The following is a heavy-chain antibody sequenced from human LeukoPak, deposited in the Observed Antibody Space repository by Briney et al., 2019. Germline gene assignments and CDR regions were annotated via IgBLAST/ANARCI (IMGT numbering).Heavy chain of an antibody. CDR1: GGSISSYC. CDR3: ARAWATDYFDY. CDR2: MYYSGST. Sequence: PSETLSLTCTVSGGSISSYCWSWIRQPPGKGLEWIGYMYYSGSTNHNPSLKSRVTISVDTSKNQFSLKLSSWTAADTAVYYCARAWATDYFDYWGQGTLVTVSS. V-gene: IGHV4-59*01. J-gene: IGHJ4*02.